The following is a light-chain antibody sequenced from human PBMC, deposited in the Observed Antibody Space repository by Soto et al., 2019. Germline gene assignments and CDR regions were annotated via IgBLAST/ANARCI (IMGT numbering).Light chain of an antibody. V-gene: IGKV3-20*01. CDR3: QQYGSSPYT. Sequence: EIVLTQSPGTLSLSPGERATLSCRASQSVSSSSLAWYQQKPGQAPRLLIYGASSRATGIPDRFSGSGFGTDFALTISRLEPEDFAVFYCQQYGSSPYTFGQGTKLEIK. CDR2: GAS. CDR1: QSVSSSS. J-gene: IGKJ2*01.